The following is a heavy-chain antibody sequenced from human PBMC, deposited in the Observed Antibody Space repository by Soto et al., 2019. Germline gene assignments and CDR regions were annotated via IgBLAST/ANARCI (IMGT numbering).Heavy chain of an antibody. CDR2: IYYSGSA. CDR3: ARGVGFGYYYYHMDL. V-gene: IGHV4-61*01. J-gene: IGHJ6*02. Sequence: SETLSLTCTVSGDSVTSVSDYWSWIRQPPGRGLEWIGYIYYSGSADYNPSLGSRVTISIDTSKNQFSLKLTSVTAADTAVYYCARGVGFGYYYYHMDLWGQGTTVTVSS. CDR1: GDSVTSVSDY. D-gene: IGHD3-10*01.